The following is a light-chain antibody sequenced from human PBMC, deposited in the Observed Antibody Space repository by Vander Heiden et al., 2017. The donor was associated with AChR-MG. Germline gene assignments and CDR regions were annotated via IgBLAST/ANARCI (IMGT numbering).Light chain of an antibody. V-gene: IGKV3-20*01. CDR2: GAS. CDR3: QQYGKPPQT. CDR1: QSVSSSY. Sequence: EIVLTQYPGTLSLSPGERATLSCRASQSVSSSYLAWYQQKPGQAPRLLIYGASSRATGIPDRFSGSGSGTDFTLTISRLEPEDFAVYYCQQYGKPPQTFGQGTKVEIK. J-gene: IGKJ1*01.